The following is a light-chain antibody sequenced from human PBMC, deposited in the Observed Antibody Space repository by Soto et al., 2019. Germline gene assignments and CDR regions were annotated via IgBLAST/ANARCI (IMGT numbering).Light chain of an antibody. Sequence: EIVLTQSPATLSLSPGESATLSCRASQSVSRYLAWYQQKPGQAPRLLIYDASNRATGIPARFSGSGSGTDFTLTISSLEPEEFAVYYCQQRSNWPTFGQGTRLEIK. J-gene: IGKJ5*01. CDR1: QSVSRY. V-gene: IGKV3-11*01. CDR3: QQRSNWPT. CDR2: DAS.